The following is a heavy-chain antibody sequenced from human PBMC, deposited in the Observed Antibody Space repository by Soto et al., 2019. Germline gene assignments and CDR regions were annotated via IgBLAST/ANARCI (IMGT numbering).Heavy chain of an antibody. CDR2: IYYTGNT. V-gene: IGHV4-39*07. CDR3: AREYYYDSSGFDY. J-gene: IGHJ4*02. Sequence: ASETLSLACNVSGGSISNSNYYWGWIRQPPGKGLEWIGSIYYTGNTYYNPSLKSRVTISVDKSRNQFSLKLSSVTAADTAVYYCAREYYYDSSGFDYWGQGTLVTVSS. CDR1: GGSISNSNYY. D-gene: IGHD3-22*01.